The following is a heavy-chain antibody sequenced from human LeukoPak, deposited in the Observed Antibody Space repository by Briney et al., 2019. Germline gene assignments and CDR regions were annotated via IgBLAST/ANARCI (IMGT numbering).Heavy chain of an antibody. V-gene: IGHV3-23*01. D-gene: IGHD6-13*01. CDR3: PEGN. CDR2: IKTDGSNT. J-gene: IGHJ4*02. CDR1: GFTFSSYS. Sequence: GGSLRLSCTASGFTFSSYSMNWVRQAPGKGLEWVSRIKTDGSNTHYADSVKGRFTISRDNSKNTLYLQMNSLRAEDTAISWFPEGNWGQGTLVTVSS.